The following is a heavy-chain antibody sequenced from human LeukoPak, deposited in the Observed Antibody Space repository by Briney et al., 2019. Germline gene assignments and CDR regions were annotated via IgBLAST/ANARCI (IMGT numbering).Heavy chain of an antibody. CDR1: GFTFSSYW. D-gene: IGHD3-10*01. Sequence: PGGSLRLSCAASGFTFSSYWMSWVRQAPGKGLEWVANIKQDGSEKYYVDSVKGRFTISRDNAKSSLYLQMDSLRAEDTAVYYCARGLKNYYGSGSPPYSDYWGQGTLVTVSS. J-gene: IGHJ4*02. CDR3: ARGLKNYYGSGSPPYSDY. CDR2: IKQDGSEK. V-gene: IGHV3-7*01.